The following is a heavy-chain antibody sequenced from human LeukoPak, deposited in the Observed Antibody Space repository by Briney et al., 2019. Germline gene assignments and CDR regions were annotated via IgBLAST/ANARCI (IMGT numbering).Heavy chain of an antibody. Sequence: ASVKVSCKASGGTFSSYAISWVRQAPGQGLEWMGGIIPIFGTANYAQKFQGRATITADESTSTAYMELSSLRSEDTAVYYCARVLVDFWSGTYHTDYFDYWGQGTLVTVSS. J-gene: IGHJ4*02. CDR1: GGTFSSYA. CDR3: ARVLVDFWSGTYHTDYFDY. D-gene: IGHD3-3*01. V-gene: IGHV1-69*13. CDR2: IIPIFGTA.